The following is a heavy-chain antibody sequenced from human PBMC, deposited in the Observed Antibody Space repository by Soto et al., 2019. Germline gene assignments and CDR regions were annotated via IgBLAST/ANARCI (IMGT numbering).Heavy chain of an antibody. D-gene: IGHD3-3*01. CDR3: AKAASYDFWSGQPNYYFDY. Sequence: PGGSLRLSCAASGFTFSSYAMSWVRQAPGKGLEWVSAISGSGGSTYYADSVKGRFTISRDNSKNTLYLQMNSLRAEDTAVYYCAKAASYDFWSGQPNYYFDYWGQGTLVTVSS. J-gene: IGHJ4*02. V-gene: IGHV3-23*01. CDR1: GFTFSSYA. CDR2: ISGSGGST.